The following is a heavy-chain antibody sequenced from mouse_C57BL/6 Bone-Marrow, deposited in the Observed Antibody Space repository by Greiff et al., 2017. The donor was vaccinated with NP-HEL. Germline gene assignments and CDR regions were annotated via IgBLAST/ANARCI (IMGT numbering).Heavy chain of an antibody. V-gene: IGHV1-81*01. J-gene: IGHJ3*01. CDR3: ARRVYYGSSYDFAY. CDR1: GYTFTSYG. D-gene: IGHD1-1*01. CDR2: IYPRSGNT. Sequence: VQLQQSGAELARPGASVKLSCKASGYTFTSYGISWVKQRTGQGLEWIGEIYPRSGNTYYNEKFKGKATLTADKSSSTAYMELRSLTSADSAVYFCARRVYYGSSYDFAYWGQGTLVTVSA.